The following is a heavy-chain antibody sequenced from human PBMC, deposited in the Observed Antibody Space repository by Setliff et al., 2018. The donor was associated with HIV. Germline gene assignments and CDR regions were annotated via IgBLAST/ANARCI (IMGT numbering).Heavy chain of an antibody. D-gene: IGHD7-27*01. Sequence: ATLSLSCTASGFTFNTYWMHWVRQAPGKGLVWVSHSNSDGSSTTYADSVKGRFTISRDNAKNTLYLQMNSLRAEDTAVYFCARELPGPPGALDIWGHGTMVTVSS. J-gene: IGHJ3*02. CDR1: GFTFNTYW. V-gene: IGHV3-74*01. CDR3: ARELPGPPGALDI. CDR2: SNSDGSST.